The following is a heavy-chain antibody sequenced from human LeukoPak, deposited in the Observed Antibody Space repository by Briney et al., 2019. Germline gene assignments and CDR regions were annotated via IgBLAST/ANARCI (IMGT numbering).Heavy chain of an antibody. CDR3: AKHTYFQH. CDR1: GDSISSYY. J-gene: IGHJ1*01. CDR2: IYSSGST. V-gene: IGHV4-59*01. Sequence: PSETLSLTCTVSGDSISSYYWSWIRQPPGKGLEWIGYIYSSGSTNYNPSLKSRVTISLGTSKNQFSLKLSSVTAADTAVYYCAKHTYFQHWGQGTLVTVS.